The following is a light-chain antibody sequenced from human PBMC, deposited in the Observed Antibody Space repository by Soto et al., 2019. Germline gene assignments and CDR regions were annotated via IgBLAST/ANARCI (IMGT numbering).Light chain of an antibody. V-gene: IGKV3-20*01. CDR2: DAS. J-gene: IGKJ3*01. CDR3: QHYGTSAL. CDR1: QSVSSSY. Sequence: EIVLTQSPGTLSLSPGERATLSCRASQSVSSSYLAWYQQKPGQAPRLLIYDASRATGIPDRFSGSGSGTHFTLTITRPEPEDFAGYYCQHYGTSALFGPGTKVDI.